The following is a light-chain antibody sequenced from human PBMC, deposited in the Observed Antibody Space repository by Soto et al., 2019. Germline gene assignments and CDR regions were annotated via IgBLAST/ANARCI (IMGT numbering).Light chain of an antibody. CDR2: KAS. V-gene: IGKV1-5*03. Sequence: DIPMTQSPSTLSASVGDRVTITCRASQSISRWLAWYQHKPGKAPKLLVYKASSLASGVPSRFSGSGSGTEFSLTISSLQHDDFATYYWQQYNSWSTFGQGTKVEIK. J-gene: IGKJ2*01. CDR3: QQYNSWST. CDR1: QSISRW.